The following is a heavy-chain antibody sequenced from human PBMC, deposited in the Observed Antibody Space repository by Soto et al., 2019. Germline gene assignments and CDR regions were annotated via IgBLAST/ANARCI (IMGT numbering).Heavy chain of an antibody. V-gene: IGHV4-59*01. J-gene: IGHJ4*02. Sequence: SEPLSLTFAVFGDSINNSYWSWFRQPPGKRREGIGNIYYTGTTNYNPSLESRVTMSVDTSKNQFSLKLNSVDAADTAVYYCAKYGRTEAEGFTLDYWGRGTLVTVSS. CDR1: GDSINNSY. D-gene: IGHD6-13*01. CDR2: IYYTGTT. CDR3: AKYGRTEAEGFTLDY.